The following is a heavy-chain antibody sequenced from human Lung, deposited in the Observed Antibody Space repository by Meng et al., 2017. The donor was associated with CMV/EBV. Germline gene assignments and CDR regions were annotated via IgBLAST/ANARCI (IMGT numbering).Heavy chain of an antibody. CDR1: GDIVSSNSAA. CDR2: TYYRSKWYH. V-gene: IGHV6-1*01. CDR3: ARVVTALWGYYFDY. D-gene: IGHD2-21*02. Sequence: VQLQQSGPGLVKPSHTLSSTCAISGDIVSSNSAAWHWIRQSPSRGLEWLGRTYYRSKWYHEYAVSVKSRITISPDTPKNQFSLQLNSTTPEDTAVYYCARVVTALWGYYFDYWGQGTLVTVSS. J-gene: IGHJ4*02.